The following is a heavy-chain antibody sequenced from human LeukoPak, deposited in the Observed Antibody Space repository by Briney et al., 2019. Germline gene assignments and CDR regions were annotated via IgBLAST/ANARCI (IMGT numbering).Heavy chain of an antibody. D-gene: IGHD6-19*01. CDR1: GGSISSSNW. V-gene: IGHV4-4*02. J-gene: IGHJ5*02. CDR2: IYHSGST. Sequence: EPSGTLSLTCAVSGGSISSSNWWSWVRQPPGKGLEWIGEIYHSGSTNYNPSLKSRVTISVDTSKNQFSLKLSSVTAADTAVYYCARFRIAVAVWFDPWGQGTLVTVSP. CDR3: ARFRIAVAVWFDP.